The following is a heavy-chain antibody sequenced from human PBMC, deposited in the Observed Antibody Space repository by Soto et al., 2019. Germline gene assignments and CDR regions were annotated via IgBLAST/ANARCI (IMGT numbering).Heavy chain of an antibody. J-gene: IGHJ5*02. CDR1: GYSISSGYC. CDR3: AIVGPWVPYCDDSSHYTFENWFDP. V-gene: IGHV4-38-2*01. D-gene: IGHD3-22*01. Sequence: PSATLAPTCAVSGYSISSGYCWCCLRQTPGKGLEWSGSIYHGGRSCYNPSLNSRVTLSIDMTDRHVSLILNSVTAADTAVYYCAIVGPWVPYCDDSSHYTFENWFDPWGQGTLVTVSS. CDR2: IYHGGRS.